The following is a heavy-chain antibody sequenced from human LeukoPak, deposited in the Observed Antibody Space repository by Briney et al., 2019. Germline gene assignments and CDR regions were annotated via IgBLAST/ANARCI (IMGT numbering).Heavy chain of an antibody. CDR1: GYTFTGYY. CDR2: INPNSGGT. D-gene: IGHD6-19*01. CDR3: ARDMAVANGGFDY. Sequence: GASVKVSCKASGYTFTGYYMHWVRQAPGQGLEWMGRINPNSGGTNYAQKVQGRVTITRDTSISTAYMELSRLRSDDTAVYYCARDMAVANGGFDYWGQGTLVTVSS. J-gene: IGHJ4*02. V-gene: IGHV1-2*06.